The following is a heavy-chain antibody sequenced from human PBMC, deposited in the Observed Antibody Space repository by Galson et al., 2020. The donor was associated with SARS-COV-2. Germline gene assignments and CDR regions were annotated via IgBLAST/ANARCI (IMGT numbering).Heavy chain of an antibody. D-gene: IGHD2-2*02. CDR1: GFTFSSYE. CDR3: ARVGGCSSASCYTSFDY. J-gene: IGHJ4*02. CDR2: ISSSCSTI. V-gene: IGHV3-48*03. Sequence: PGGSLRLSCAASGFTFSSYEMNWVRQAPGKGLEWVSYISSSCSTIYYADSVKGRFTIARDNAKNSLYLQMNSLRAEDTAVYYCARVGGCSSASCYTSFDYWGQGTLVTVSS.